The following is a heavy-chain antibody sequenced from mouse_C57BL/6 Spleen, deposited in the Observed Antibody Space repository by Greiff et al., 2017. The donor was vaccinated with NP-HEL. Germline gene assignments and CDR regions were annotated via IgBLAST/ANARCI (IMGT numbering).Heavy chain of an antibody. D-gene: IGHD3-1*01. CDR2: IYPGDGDT. CDR1: GYAFSSYW. V-gene: IGHV1-80*01. Sequence: VKLQESGAELVKPGASVKISCKASGYAFSSYWMNWVKQRPGKGLEWIGQIYPGDGDTNYNGKFKGKATLTADKSSSTAYMQLSSLTSEDSAVYFCAREGRARYFDYWGQGTTLTVSS. J-gene: IGHJ2*01. CDR3: AREGRARYFDY.